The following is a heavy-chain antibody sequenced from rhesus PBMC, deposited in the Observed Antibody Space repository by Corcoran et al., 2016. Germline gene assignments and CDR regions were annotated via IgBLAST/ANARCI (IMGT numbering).Heavy chain of an antibody. D-gene: IGHD6-25*01. V-gene: IGHV3-201*01. J-gene: IGHJ1*01. CDR3: ARGGIAAAGVEYFEF. Sequence: RLSCAASGFTFDDYAMHWVRQAPGKGLEWVSGISWSGGSTYYADSVKGQFTISRDNAKNSLYLQMGSLRAEDTALYYCARGGIAAAGVEYFEFWGQGALVTVSS. CDR1: GFTFDDYA. CDR2: ISWSGGST.